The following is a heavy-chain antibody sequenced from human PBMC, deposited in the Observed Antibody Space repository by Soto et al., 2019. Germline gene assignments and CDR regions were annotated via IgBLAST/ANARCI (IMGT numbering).Heavy chain of an antibody. J-gene: IGHJ5*02. CDR1: GYTFTRDQ. Sequence: QVQLVQSGAEVKKPGASVKVSCKASGYTFTRDQIHWVRQAPGQGLEWMGMIDPSGGKTNYAQKSQGRVTMTRDTSTSTVYMALSSLRSEDTAIYFCARVMRSLLSITALDTWGQGTLVTVSS. CDR3: ARVMRSLLSITALDT. D-gene: IGHD5-18*01. CDR2: IDPSGGKT. V-gene: IGHV1-46*01.